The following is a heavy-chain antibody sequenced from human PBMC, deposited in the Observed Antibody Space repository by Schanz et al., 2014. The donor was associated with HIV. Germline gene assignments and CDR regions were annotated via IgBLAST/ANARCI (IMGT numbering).Heavy chain of an antibody. V-gene: IGHV3-7*01. Sequence: DVQLVESGGGLEQPGGSLRLSCAASGFTFSSYSMNWVRQAPGQGLEWVANINPDETDKKYADSVKGRFAISKDKSKNSLYLQMNSLRTEDTALYYCARLSRGPWRLENWGQGALVTVSS. CDR2: INPDETDK. CDR1: GFTFSSYS. CDR3: ARLSRGPWRLEN. J-gene: IGHJ4*02. D-gene: IGHD6-25*01.